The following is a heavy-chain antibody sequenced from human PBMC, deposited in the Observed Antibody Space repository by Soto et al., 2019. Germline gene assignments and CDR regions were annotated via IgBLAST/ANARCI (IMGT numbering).Heavy chain of an antibody. Sequence: QVQLVESGGGVVQPGRSLRLSCAASGFTFSSYAMHWVRKAPGKGLEWVVVISYDGNNKYYADSVKGRFTISRDNSKNSVSLQMNSLRTEDTAMYYCARGGNFYDTTGYNYYEDWGQGTLVTVSS. CDR2: ISYDGNNK. V-gene: IGHV3-30-3*01. D-gene: IGHD3-22*01. J-gene: IGHJ4*02. CDR1: GFTFSSYA. CDR3: ARGGNFYDTTGYNYYED.